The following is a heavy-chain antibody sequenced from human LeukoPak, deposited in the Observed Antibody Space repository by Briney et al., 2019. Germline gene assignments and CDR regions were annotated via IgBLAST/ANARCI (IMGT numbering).Heavy chain of an antibody. CDR1: GGSFSGYY. Sequence: SETLSLTCAVYGGSFSGYYWSWIRQPPGKGLEWIGYTYYSGSTNYNPSLKSRVTISVDTSKNQFSLKLSSVTAADTAVYYCASSVAGTLYFDLWGRGTLVTVSS. CDR3: ASSVAGTLYFDL. V-gene: IGHV4-59*08. J-gene: IGHJ2*01. CDR2: TYYSGST. D-gene: IGHD6-19*01.